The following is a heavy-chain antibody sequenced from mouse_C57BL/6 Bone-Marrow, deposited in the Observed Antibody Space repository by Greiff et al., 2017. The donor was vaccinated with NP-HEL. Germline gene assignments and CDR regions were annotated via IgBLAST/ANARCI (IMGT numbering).Heavy chain of an antibody. CDR1: GYTFTSYG. CDR2: IYPRSGNT. Sequence: VKLMESGAELARPGASVKLSCKASGYTFTSYGISWVKQRTGQGLEWIGEIYPRSGNTYYNEKFKGKATLTADKSSSTAYMELRSLTSEDSAVYFCAELGRLHAMDYWGQGTSVTVSS. V-gene: IGHV1-81*01. CDR3: AELGRLHAMDY. J-gene: IGHJ4*01. D-gene: IGHD4-1*01.